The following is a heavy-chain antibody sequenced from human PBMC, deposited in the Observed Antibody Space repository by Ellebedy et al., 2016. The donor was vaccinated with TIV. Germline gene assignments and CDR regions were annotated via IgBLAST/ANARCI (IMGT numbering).Heavy chain of an antibody. CDR3: SRDPYHYYDVSGLDN. CDR1: GYTFTNYT. V-gene: IGHV1-3*01. CDR2: IYAGNGNT. J-gene: IGHJ4*02. Sequence: AASVKVSCKASGYTFTNYTVHWVRQAPGQRLEWMGWIYAGNGNTKYSQKFQGRVSITSDTSSSTAYMELSSLTSEDTAVYYSSRDPYHYYDVSGLDNWGQGTLVTVSS. D-gene: IGHD3-22*01.